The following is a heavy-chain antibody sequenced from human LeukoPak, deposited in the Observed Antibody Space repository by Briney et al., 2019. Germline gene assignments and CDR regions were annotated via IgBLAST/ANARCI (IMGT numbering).Heavy chain of an antibody. Sequence: ETHALTCTVSGGSISSYYWSWLRQPAGKGLEWIGCIESCGSIIYNPSLKSRVTMSVDKSKNQLSLKVKSVTAADTAVYYCARVKSSTRGPYYHYYMDVWGKGATIIVSS. J-gene: IGHJ6*03. CDR3: ARVKSSTRGPYYHYYMDV. CDR2: IESCGSI. CDR1: GGSISSYY. D-gene: IGHD3-10*01. V-gene: IGHV4-4*07.